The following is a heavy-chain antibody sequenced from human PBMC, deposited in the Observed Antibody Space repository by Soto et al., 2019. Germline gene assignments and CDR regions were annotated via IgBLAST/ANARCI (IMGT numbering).Heavy chain of an antibody. CDR2: VNPILSMS. J-gene: IGHJ4*02. V-gene: IGHV1-69*02. D-gene: IGHD3-10*01. CDR1: GDTFNFYS. CDR3: ARSYGSGYRAFDY. Sequence: QVQLVQSGAEVKRPGSSVKVSCKASGDTFNFYSINWVRQAPGVGLEWVGRVNPILSMSNYAQRFQGRVTMTADKSPSTAYLELRCLRSEDPAIYYCARSYGSGYRAFDYWGQGALVTVSS.